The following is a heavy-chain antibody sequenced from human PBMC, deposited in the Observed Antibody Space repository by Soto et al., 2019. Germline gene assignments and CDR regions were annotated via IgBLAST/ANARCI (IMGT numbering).Heavy chain of an antibody. V-gene: IGHV3-7*01. D-gene: IGHD1-26*01. CDR2: VNEDGTEK. J-gene: IGHJ4*02. CDR1: GFSFSTYW. CDR3: SNTWV. Sequence: EVQMVESGGGLVQPGGSLRLSCAASGFSFSTYWMYWVRQAPGKGLEWVANVNEDGTEKNYVDSVKGRFTITRDNAKNSLYLQLNSLIAEDTAVYYCSNTWVGGQGTLVTVSS.